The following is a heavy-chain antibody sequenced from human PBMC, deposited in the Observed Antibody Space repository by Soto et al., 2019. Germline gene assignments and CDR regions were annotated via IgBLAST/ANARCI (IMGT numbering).Heavy chain of an antibody. CDR3: ARFRVRITIFGVVTAPPDY. CDR2: INHSGST. V-gene: IGHV4-34*01. J-gene: IGHJ4*02. Sequence: SETLSLTCAVYGGSFSGYYWSWIRQPPGKGLEWIGEINHSGSTNYNPSLKSRVTISVDTSKNQFSLKLSSVTAADTAVYYCARFRVRITIFGVVTAPPDYWGQGTLVTVSS. CDR1: GGSFSGYY. D-gene: IGHD3-3*01.